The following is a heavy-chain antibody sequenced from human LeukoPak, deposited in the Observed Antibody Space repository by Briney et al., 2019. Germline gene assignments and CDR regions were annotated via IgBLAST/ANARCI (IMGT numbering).Heavy chain of an antibody. CDR2: ISYDGSNK. CDR3: AKEIIRLGELSAYFDY. V-gene: IGHV3-30*18. Sequence: GGSLRLSCAASGFTFSSYGMHWVRQAPGKGLEWVAVISYDGSNKYYADSVKGRFTISRDNSKNTLYLQMNSLRAEDTAVYYCAKEIIRLGELSAYFDYWGQGTLVTVSS. J-gene: IGHJ4*02. CDR1: GFTFSSYG. D-gene: IGHD3-16*02.